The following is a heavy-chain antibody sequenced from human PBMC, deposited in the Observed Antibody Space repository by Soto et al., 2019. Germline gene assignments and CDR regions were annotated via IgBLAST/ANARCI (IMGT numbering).Heavy chain of an antibody. Sequence: QVQLVESGGGVVQPGRSLRLSCAASGFTFSSYGMHWVRQAPGKGLEWVAVIWYDGSNKYYADSVKGRFTISRDNSKNTLYLQMNSLRAEDTAVYYCARDLRRRVMTTVVTRFSAFDIWGQGTMVTVSS. J-gene: IGHJ3*02. CDR3: ARDLRRRVMTTVVTRFSAFDI. CDR1: GFTFSSYG. CDR2: IWYDGSNK. D-gene: IGHD4-17*01. V-gene: IGHV3-33*01.